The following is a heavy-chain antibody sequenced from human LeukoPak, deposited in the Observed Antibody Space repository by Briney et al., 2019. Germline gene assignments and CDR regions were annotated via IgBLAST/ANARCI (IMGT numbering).Heavy chain of an antibody. V-gene: IGHV1-2*02. Sequence: ASVKVSCKASGYTFTAYYMHWVRQAPGQGLEWMGWINPNSGGTNYAQKFQGRVTITRDMSTSTAYMELSSLRSEDTAVYYCAADVIVGATKDFDYWGQGTLVTVSS. CDR1: GYTFTAYY. J-gene: IGHJ4*02. CDR3: AADVIVGATKDFDY. CDR2: INPNSGGT. D-gene: IGHD1-26*01.